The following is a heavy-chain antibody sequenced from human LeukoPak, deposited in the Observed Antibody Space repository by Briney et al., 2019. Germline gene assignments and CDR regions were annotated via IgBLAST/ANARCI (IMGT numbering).Heavy chain of an antibody. J-gene: IGHJ4*02. CDR1: GGSISSGSYY. V-gene: IGHV4-61*02. Sequence: SETLSLTCTVSGGSISSGSYYWSWIRQPAGKGLEWIGRIYTSGSTNYNPSLKSRVTISVDTSKNQFSLKLSSVTAADTAVYYCARVGIRTGYWGQGTLVTVSS. CDR2: IYTSGST. D-gene: IGHD3/OR15-3a*01. CDR3: ARVGIRTGY.